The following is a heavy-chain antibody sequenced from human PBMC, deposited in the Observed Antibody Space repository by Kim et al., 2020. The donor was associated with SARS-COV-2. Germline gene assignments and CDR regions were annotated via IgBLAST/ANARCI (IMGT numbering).Heavy chain of an antibody. J-gene: IGHJ4*02. CDR1: GFTFTNHA. Sequence: GGSLRLSCAASGFTFTNHAMGWVRQAPGKGLEWVSSIGNSGANTYYADSVKGRFTISRDNSRDTLYLQMNSLRVDDTAIYYCLRSIGGTAIDHWGQGTLVTVSS. CDR3: LRSIGGTAIDH. D-gene: IGHD2-21*02. CDR2: IGNSGANT. V-gene: IGHV3-23*01.